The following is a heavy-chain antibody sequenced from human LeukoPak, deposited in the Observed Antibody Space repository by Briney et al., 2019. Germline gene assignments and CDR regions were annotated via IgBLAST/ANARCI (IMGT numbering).Heavy chain of an antibody. Sequence: GGSLRLSCAASGFTFSSYGMHWARQAPGKGLEWVAFIRYDGSNKYYADSVKGRFTISRDNSKNTLYLQMNSLRAEDTAVYYCAKDLGSGREAYYDFWSGYYTGYWGQGTLVTVSS. CDR1: GFTFSSYG. D-gene: IGHD3-3*01. CDR3: AKDLGSGREAYYDFWSGYYTGY. J-gene: IGHJ4*02. CDR2: IRYDGSNK. V-gene: IGHV3-30*02.